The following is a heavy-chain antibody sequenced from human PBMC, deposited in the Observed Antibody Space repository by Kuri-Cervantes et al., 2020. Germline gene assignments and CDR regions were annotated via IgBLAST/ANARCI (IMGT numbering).Heavy chain of an antibody. D-gene: IGHD6-19*01. V-gene: IGHV1-8*01. CDR2: MNPNSGNT. J-gene: IGHJ4*02. CDR3: ARVDGIAVAGTDSQGYFDY. Sequence: ASVKVSCKASGYTFTSYDINWVRQATGQGLEWMGWMNPNSGNTGYAQKFQGRVTITRDTSASTAYMELGSLRSEDTAVYYCARVDGIAVAGTDSQGYFDYWGQGTLVTVSS. CDR1: GYTFTSYD.